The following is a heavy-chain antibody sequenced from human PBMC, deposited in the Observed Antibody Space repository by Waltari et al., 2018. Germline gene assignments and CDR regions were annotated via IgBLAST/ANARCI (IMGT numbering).Heavy chain of an antibody. V-gene: IGHV7-4-1*02. CDR2: INTNTGNP. Sequence: QVQLVQSGSELKKPGASVKVSCKASGYTFTSYAMNWVRQAPGQGLEWMGWINTNTGNPTYAQGFTGRCVFSLDTSVSTAYLQISSLKAEDTAVYYCARAVGSPSSSWVPYYYYYYGMDVWGQGTTVTISS. J-gene: IGHJ6*02. CDR1: GYTFTSYA. CDR3: ARAVGSPSSSWVPYYYYYYGMDV. D-gene: IGHD6-13*01.